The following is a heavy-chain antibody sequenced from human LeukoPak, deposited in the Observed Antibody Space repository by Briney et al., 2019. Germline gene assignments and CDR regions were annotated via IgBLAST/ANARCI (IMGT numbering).Heavy chain of an antibody. CDR2: IQYDGINK. CDR3: AKEVQLLPFDY. CDR1: GFTFSTYG. V-gene: IGHV3-30*02. D-gene: IGHD6-6*01. J-gene: IGHJ4*02. Sequence: GGSLRLSCAASGFTFSTYGMHWVRQAPGKGLEWVAFIQYDGINKFYADSVKGRFTVSRDNSKNTVYLQMNSLRPEDTAVYYCAKEVQLLPFDYWGQGTLVTVSS.